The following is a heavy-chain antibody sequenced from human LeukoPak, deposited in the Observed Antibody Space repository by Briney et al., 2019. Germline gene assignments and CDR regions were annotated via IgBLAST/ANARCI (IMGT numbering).Heavy chain of an antibody. J-gene: IGHJ4*02. CDR1: GFTFSIYA. V-gene: IGHV3-23*01. Sequence: GGSLRLSCAASGFTFSIYAMSWVRQAPGKGLEWVSTISGSGGSTYYADSMKGRFTISRDNSKNTLYLQMNSLRAEDTAVYYCAKDTYYYDSSGYYTFDYWGQGTLVTVSS. D-gene: IGHD3-22*01. CDR3: AKDTYYYDSSGYYTFDY. CDR2: ISGSGGST.